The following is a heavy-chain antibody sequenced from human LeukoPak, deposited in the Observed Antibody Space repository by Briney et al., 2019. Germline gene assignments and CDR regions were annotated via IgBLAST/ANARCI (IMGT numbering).Heavy chain of an antibody. J-gene: IGHJ4*02. D-gene: IGHD3-22*01. V-gene: IGHV4-38-2*02. CDR3: ARDGSGTGYYTYY. CDR1: GYSISSGYY. CDR2: MYHSGNA. Sequence: SETLSLTCTVSGYSISSGYYWGWIRQPPGKGLEWIGSMYHSGNAHYNPSLKSRVAISIDTSKNQFSLKLRSVTAADTAVYYCARDGSGTGYYTYYWGQGTLVTVSS.